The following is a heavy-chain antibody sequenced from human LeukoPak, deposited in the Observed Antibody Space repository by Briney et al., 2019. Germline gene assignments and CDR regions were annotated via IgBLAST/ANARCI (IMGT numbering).Heavy chain of an antibody. J-gene: IGHJ4*02. CDR2: INPNSGGT. Sequence: GASVKVSCKASGYTFTVYYMHWVRPAPGQGLEWMGWINPNSGGTNYAQKFQGRVTMTRDTSISTAYMELSRLRSDDTAVYYCARDQLLRYFDWLLPYEYYFDYWGQGTLVTVSS. D-gene: IGHD3-9*01. V-gene: IGHV1-2*02. CDR3: ARDQLLRYFDWLLPYEYYFDY. CDR1: GYTFTVYY.